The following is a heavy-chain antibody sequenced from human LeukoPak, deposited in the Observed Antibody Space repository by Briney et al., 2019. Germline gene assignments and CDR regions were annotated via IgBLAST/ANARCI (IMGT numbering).Heavy chain of an antibody. J-gene: IGHJ4*02. CDR3: ARGGDRGYSY. CDR2: INHSGST. CDR1: GGSFRGYY. D-gene: IGHD5-18*01. Sequence: SETLSLICAVYGGSFRGYYWSWIRQPPGKGLEWIGEINHSGSTNYNPSLKSRVTISVDTSKNQFSLKLSSVTAADTAVYYCARGGDRGYSYWGQGTLVTVSS. V-gene: IGHV4-34*01.